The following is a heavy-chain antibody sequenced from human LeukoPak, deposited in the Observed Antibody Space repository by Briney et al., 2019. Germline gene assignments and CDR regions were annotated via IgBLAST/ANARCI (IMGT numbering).Heavy chain of an antibody. J-gene: IGHJ6*02. CDR2: ISGDGGST. V-gene: IGHV3-43*02. D-gene: IGHD6-19*01. Sequence: AGGSLRLSCAASGFTFDDYAMHWVRQAPGKGLEWVSLISGDGGSTYYADSVKGRFTISRDNSKNSLYLQMNSLRTEDTALYYCAKDLKQGIAVAGTNYYYYGMDVWGQGTTVTVSS. CDR3: AKDLKQGIAVAGTNYYYYGMDV. CDR1: GFTFDDYA.